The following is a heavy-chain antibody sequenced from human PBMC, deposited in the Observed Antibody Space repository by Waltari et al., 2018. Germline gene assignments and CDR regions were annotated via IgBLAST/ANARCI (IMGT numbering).Heavy chain of an antibody. J-gene: IGHJ6*03. Sequence: QVQLVQSAAEVKEPGSSVKVSCQASGGTFNTRAFSWVRQAPGQGLEWMGGIVPIFGTANYAQNFQGRVMTTANKYSNTVYMELRSLRSEDTAVYYCAMTLSPSKGYYYFYQMDVWGEGTTITVSS. V-gene: IGHV1-69*14. CDR3: AMTLSPSKGYYYFYQMDV. CDR2: IVPIFGTA. D-gene: IGHD4-4*01. CDR1: GGTFNTRA.